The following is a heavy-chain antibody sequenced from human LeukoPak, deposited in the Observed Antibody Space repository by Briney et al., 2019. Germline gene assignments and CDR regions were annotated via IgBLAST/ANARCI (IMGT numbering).Heavy chain of an antibody. CDR3: ARGWGYFDY. CDR2: IYYSGST. Sequence: KASQTLSLTCTVSGGSISSGDYYWSWIRQPPGKGLEWIGYIYYSGSTYYNPSLKSRLTMSVDTSKNQFSLRLTSVTAADTAVYYCARGWGYFDYWGQGTLVTISS. D-gene: IGHD6-19*01. CDR1: GGSISSGDYY. V-gene: IGHV4-30-4*01. J-gene: IGHJ4*02.